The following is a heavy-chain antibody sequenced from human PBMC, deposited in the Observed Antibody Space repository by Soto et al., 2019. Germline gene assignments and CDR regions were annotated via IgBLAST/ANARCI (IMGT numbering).Heavy chain of an antibody. D-gene: IGHD3-10*01. CDR2: IYYSGST. CDR3: ARVGDGHYYYYYMDV. CDR1: GGSISSYY. Sequence: SETLSLTCTVSGGSISSYYWSWIRQPPGKGLEWIGYIYYSGSTNYNPSLKSRVTISVDTSKNQFSLKLSSVTAADTAVYYCARVGDGHYYYYYMDVWGKGTTVTVSS. V-gene: IGHV4-59*01. J-gene: IGHJ6*03.